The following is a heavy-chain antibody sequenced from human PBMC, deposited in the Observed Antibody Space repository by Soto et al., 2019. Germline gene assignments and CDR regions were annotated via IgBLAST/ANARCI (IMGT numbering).Heavy chain of an antibody. D-gene: IGHD6-13*01. Sequence: PSETLSLTCTVSGGSISSYYWSWIRQPPGKGLEWIGYIYYSGSTNYNPSLKSRVTISVDTSKNQFSLKLSSVTAADTAVYYCARSAADGPRDWFDPWGQGTLVTVSS. CDR2: IYYSGST. J-gene: IGHJ5*02. CDR3: ARSAADGPRDWFDP. V-gene: IGHV4-59*01. CDR1: GGSISSYY.